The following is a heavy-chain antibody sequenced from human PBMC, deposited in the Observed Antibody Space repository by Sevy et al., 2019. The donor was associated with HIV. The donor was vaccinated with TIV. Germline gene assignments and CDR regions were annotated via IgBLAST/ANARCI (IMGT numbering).Heavy chain of an antibody. J-gene: IGHJ4*02. CDR1: GFTFSKYS. CDR2: LSFGCGEK. Sequence: GGSLRLSCAASGFTFSKYSMSWVRQPPGKGLEWVSTLSFGCGEKNHADSVKGRFTISRDNPKNSLYLQMNNLRAEDTAVYYCAREGCTKPHDYWGQGTLVTVSS. D-gene: IGHD2-8*01. V-gene: IGHV3-23*01. CDR3: AREGCTKPHDY.